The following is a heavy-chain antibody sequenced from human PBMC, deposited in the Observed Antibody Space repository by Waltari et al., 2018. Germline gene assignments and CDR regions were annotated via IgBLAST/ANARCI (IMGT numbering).Heavy chain of an antibody. CDR2: IIPIFGTA. J-gene: IGHJ5*02. CDR3: ARAIAAAAGLLNWFDP. Sequence: SWVRQAPGQGLEWMGGIIPIFGTANYAQKFQGRVTITTDESTSTAYMELSSLRSEDTAVYYCARAIAAAAGLLNWFDPWGQGTLVTVSS. V-gene: IGHV1-69*05. D-gene: IGHD6-13*01.